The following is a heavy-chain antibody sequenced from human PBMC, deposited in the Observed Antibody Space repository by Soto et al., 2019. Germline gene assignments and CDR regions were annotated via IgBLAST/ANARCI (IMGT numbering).Heavy chain of an antibody. V-gene: IGHV3-33*06. Sequence: GGSLRLSCAASGFTFSSYGMHWVRQAPGKGLEWVAVIWYDGSNKYYADSVKGRFTISRDNSKNTLYLQMNSLRVEDTAVYYCAKGPRAPPPHDYGMDVWGQGTTVTVS. CDR2: IWYDGSNK. J-gene: IGHJ6*02. CDR3: AKGPRAPPPHDYGMDV. CDR1: GFTFSSYG.